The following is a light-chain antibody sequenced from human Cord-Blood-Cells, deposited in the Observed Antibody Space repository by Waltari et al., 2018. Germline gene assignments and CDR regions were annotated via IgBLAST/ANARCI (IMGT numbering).Light chain of an antibody. CDR1: QSISSW. Sequence: DIQMTQSPSTLSASVGDRVTITCRASQSISSWLAWYPQKPGKAPKLLIYDASSLESGVPSRFSGSGSGTEFTLTISSLQPDDFATYYCQQYNSWTFGQGTKVEIK. J-gene: IGKJ1*01. CDR3: QQYNSWT. V-gene: IGKV1-5*01. CDR2: DAS.